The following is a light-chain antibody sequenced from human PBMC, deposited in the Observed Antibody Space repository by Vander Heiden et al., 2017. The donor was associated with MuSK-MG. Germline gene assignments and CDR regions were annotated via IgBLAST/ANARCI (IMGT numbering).Light chain of an antibody. CDR2: KAS. J-gene: IGKJ1*01. Sequence: DIQMTQSPSTLSASVGDRVTITCRASQSISSWLAWYQQKPVKAPKLLIYKASSLESGVPSRFSGSGSGTEFTLTISILQPDDFATYYCQQYNSYSWTFGPGTRVEIK. CDR1: QSISSW. V-gene: IGKV1-5*03. CDR3: QQYNSYSWT.